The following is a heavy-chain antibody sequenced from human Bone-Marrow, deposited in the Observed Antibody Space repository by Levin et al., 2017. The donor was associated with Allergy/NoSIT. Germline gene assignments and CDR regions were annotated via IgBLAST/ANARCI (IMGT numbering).Heavy chain of an antibody. Sequence: GESLKISCAASGFTFSNAWMNWLRQAPGKGLEWVGRIRPEGDGWATDYVAAGKGRITIPREDSKNTVYVQMNSLKTEDTAMYFCTGDVPTPLAQIDYWGQGTLVTVSS. V-gene: IGHV3-15*07. CDR1: GFTFSNAW. CDR3: TGDVPTPLAQIDY. J-gene: IGHJ4*02. CDR2: IRPEGDGWAT.